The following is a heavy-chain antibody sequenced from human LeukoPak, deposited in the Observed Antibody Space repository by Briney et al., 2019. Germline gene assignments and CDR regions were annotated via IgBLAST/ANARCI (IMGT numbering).Heavy chain of an antibody. CDR3: ARDHYGDYVDY. Sequence: GGSLRLSCAASGFTVSSNYMSWVRQAPGKGLEWVSVIYSGGSTYYADSVKGRFTISKDNSKNTLYLQMNSLRAEDTAVYYCARDHYGDYVDYWGQGNLVTVSS. CDR1: GFTVSSNY. J-gene: IGHJ4*02. CDR2: IYSGGST. V-gene: IGHV3-66*01. D-gene: IGHD4-17*01.